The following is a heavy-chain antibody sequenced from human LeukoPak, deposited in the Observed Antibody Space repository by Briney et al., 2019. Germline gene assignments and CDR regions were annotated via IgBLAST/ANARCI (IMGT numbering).Heavy chain of an antibody. CDR3: AHARETDSGNYWASFFDY. CDR2: IYWDDDK. D-gene: IGHD3-10*01. J-gene: IGHJ4*02. V-gene: IGHV2-5*02. Sequence: SGPTLVNPTQTLTLACTFSGFSLSTSGVGVGWIRQPPGKALEWLALIYWDDDKRYSPSLKSRLTVTKGTSKNQVVLTMTNMDPVDTATYYCAHARETDSGNYWASFFDYWGQGTLVTVSS. CDR1: GFSLSTSGVG.